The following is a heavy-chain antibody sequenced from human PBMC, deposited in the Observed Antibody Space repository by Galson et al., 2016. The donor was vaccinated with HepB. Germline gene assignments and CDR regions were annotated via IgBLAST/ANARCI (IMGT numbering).Heavy chain of an antibody. CDR2: ISFDGTEK. J-gene: IGHJ6*02. CDR1: GFTFSDNA. V-gene: IGHV3-30*04. CDR3: ARDRGDYVWGSSRLVTAYYYGVDV. Sequence: SLRLSCADSGFTFSDNAMHWVRQAPGKGLEWVALISFDGTEKYYADSVRGRFTISGDNSKNTLYRQMKSLRADDTAVYYCARDRGDYVWGSSRLVTAYYYGVDVWGQGTTVTVSS. D-gene: IGHD3-16*02.